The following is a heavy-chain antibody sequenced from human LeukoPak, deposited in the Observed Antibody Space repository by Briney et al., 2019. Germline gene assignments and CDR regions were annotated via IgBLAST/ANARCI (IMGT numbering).Heavy chain of an antibody. CDR3: AKFREITMVRGVVPQFDY. Sequence: GGSLRLSCAASGFTFSSYAMSWVRKVPGKGLEWVSAISGSGGSTYYADSVKGRFTISRDNSKNTLYLQMNSLRAEDTAVYYCAKFREITMVRGVVPQFDYWGQGTLVTVSS. J-gene: IGHJ4*02. CDR2: ISGSGGST. V-gene: IGHV3-23*01. D-gene: IGHD3-10*01. CDR1: GFTFSSYA.